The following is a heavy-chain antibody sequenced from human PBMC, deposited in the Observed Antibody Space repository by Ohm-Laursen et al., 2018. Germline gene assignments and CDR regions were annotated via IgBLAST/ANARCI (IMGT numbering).Heavy chain of an antibody. J-gene: IGHJ5*02. CDR3: ARAHPNCSGGSCSWFAP. CDR2: LYYSGTT. V-gene: IGHV4-28*01. D-gene: IGHD2-15*01. CDR1: GLSISNSNW. Sequence: SETLSLTCDVSGLSISNSNWWGWIRQPPGKGLEWVGYLYYSGTTYYNPSLKSRVSMSVDTSKNHFSLKLSSVTAADTAVYYCARAHPNCSGGSCSWFAPWGQGTLVTVSS.